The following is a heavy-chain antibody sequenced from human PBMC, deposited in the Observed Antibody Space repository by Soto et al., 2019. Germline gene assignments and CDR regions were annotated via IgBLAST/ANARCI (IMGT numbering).Heavy chain of an antibody. Sequence: GASVKVSCKASGGTFSSYAISWVRQAPGQGLEWKGGIIPIFGTANYAQKFQGRVTITADESTSTAYMELSSLRSEDTAVYYCARELRDDYVWGSYPLNWFDPWGQGTLVTVSS. D-gene: IGHD3-16*02. CDR2: IIPIFGTA. J-gene: IGHJ5*02. V-gene: IGHV1-69*13. CDR1: GGTFSSYA. CDR3: ARELRDDYVWGSYPLNWFDP.